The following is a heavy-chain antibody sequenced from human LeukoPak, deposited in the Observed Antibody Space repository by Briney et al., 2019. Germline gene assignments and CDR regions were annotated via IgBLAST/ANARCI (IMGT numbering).Heavy chain of an antibody. D-gene: IGHD6-19*01. CDR3: AKELSSGGN. J-gene: IGHJ4*02. Sequence: GGSLRLSCAASGFTFSNYAIHWVRQAPGKGLEWVAVISYDGSNKYYADSVKGRFTISRDNSKNTVFLQMDSLRAEDTALYYCAKELSSGGNWGQGTLVTVSS. V-gene: IGHV3-30-3*01. CDR1: GFTFSNYA. CDR2: ISYDGSNK.